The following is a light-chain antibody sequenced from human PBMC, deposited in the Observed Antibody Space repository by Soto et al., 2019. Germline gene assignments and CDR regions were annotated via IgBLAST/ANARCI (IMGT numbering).Light chain of an antibody. V-gene: IGKV3-20*01. CDR2: GVS. CDR1: ESVSTF. CDR3: QQYGSSAWT. Sequence: EIVLTQSPATLSLSPGERATLSCRASESVSTFLAWYQQKPGQAPRLLIYGVSSRATGIPDRFSGSGSGTDFALTISRLEPEDFALYYCQQYGSSAWTFGQGAKVDI. J-gene: IGKJ1*01.